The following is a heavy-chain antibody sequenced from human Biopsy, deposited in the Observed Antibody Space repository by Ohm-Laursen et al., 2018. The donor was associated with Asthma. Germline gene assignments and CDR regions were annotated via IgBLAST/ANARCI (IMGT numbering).Heavy chain of an antibody. V-gene: IGHV1-69*01. CDR2: IMTVFGTT. CDR1: GGTLSNFA. Sequence: GSSVKVSCKAPGGTLSNFAISWVRQAPGQGLEWLGGIMTVFGTTNYAQKLQGRVTITADESTSTAYMEVTSLRSEDTAIYYCARCQVGYSSGWSLLLKKIYYSGMDVWGQGTAVTVSS. D-gene: IGHD6-19*01. J-gene: IGHJ6*02. CDR3: ARCQVGYSSGWSLLLKKIYYSGMDV.